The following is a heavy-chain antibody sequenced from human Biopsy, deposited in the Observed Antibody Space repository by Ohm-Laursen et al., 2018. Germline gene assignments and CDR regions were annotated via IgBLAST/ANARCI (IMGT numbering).Heavy chain of an antibody. Sequence: TLSLTCTVSGGSISSGGSYWSWIRQRPGKGLEWIGYTFNSANTYYNPSLKNLITISGDTSKNQFSLKLNSVTAADTAVYYCARHSFGSGRDFWGQGTLVTVSS. CDR1: GGSISSGGSY. D-gene: IGHD3-10*01. V-gene: IGHV4-31*01. CDR2: TFNSANT. J-gene: IGHJ4*02. CDR3: ARHSFGSGRDF.